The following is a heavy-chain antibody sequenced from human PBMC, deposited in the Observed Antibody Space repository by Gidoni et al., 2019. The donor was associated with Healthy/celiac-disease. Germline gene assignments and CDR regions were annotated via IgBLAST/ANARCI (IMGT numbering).Heavy chain of an antibody. J-gene: IGHJ3*02. CDR1: GFTFSSYA. CDR2: ISGSGGST. V-gene: IGHV3-23*01. CDR3: AKDIAVAGNDAFDI. Sequence: EAQLLESGGGLVQSGGSLRLSCSASGFTFSSYAMSWVRQAPGKGLEWISAISGSGGSTYYADSVKGRFTISRDNSKNTLYLQMNSLRAEDTAVYYCAKDIAVAGNDAFDIWGQGTMVTVSS. D-gene: IGHD6-19*01.